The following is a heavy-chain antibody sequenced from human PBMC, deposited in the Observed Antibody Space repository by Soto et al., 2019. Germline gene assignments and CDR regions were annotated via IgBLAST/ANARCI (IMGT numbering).Heavy chain of an antibody. CDR2: IYYSGNT. J-gene: IGHJ4*02. D-gene: IGHD3-10*01. Sequence: QVQLQESGPGLVKPSETLSLTCTVSGGSISNYYWSWIRQPPGKGLEWIGYIYYSGNTNYDLSLKSRVTISVDTSKSQFSLQLYSVTAADTAVYYCARIGGSGSYRVFDYWGQGTLVTVSS. V-gene: IGHV4-59*01. CDR3: ARIGGSGSYRVFDY. CDR1: GGSISNYY.